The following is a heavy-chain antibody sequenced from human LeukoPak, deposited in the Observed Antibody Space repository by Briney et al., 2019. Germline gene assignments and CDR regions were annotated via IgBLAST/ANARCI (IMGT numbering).Heavy chain of an antibody. J-gene: IGHJ6*02. CDR1: GFTFRDYY. CDR3: ARGPSTYIRYHGMDV. Sequence: GGSLRLSCAASGFTFRDYYMSWIRQAPGKGLEWVSYISSSGSTIYYADSVKGRFTISRDNAKKSLYLQMNSLRVEDTAVYYCARGPSTYIRYHGMDVWGQGTTVTVSS. V-gene: IGHV3-11*01. CDR2: ISSSGSTI.